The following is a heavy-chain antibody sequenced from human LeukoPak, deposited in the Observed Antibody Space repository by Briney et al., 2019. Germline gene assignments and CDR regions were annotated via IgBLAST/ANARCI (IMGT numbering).Heavy chain of an antibody. V-gene: IGHV4-39*01. Sequence: PSETLSLTCTVSVGSITSSSYYWGWLHQPPWKGLQWIGSIYYSGSTYYNPSLKSRVTISVDTSKKQFSLKLSPVTATDTAVYYCARHQYYYYGMDVWGQGTTVTVSS. J-gene: IGHJ6*02. CDR2: IYYSGST. CDR1: VGSITSSSYY. CDR3: ARHQYYYYGMDV.